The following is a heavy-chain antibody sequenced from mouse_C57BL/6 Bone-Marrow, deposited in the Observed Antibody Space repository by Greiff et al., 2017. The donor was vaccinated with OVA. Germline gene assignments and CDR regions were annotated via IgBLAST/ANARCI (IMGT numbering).Heavy chain of an antibody. D-gene: IGHD1-1*01. J-gene: IGHJ1*03. V-gene: IGHV1-50*01. Sequence: QVQLQQPGAELVKPGASVKLSCKASGYTFTSYWMQWVKQRPGQGLEWIGEIDPSDSYTNYNQKFKGKATLTVDTSSSTAYMPLSSLTSEDSAVCYCAGGYYGSFYWYFDVWGTGTTVTVSS. CDR1: GYTFTSYW. CDR3: AGGYYGSFYWYFDV. CDR2: IDPSDSYT.